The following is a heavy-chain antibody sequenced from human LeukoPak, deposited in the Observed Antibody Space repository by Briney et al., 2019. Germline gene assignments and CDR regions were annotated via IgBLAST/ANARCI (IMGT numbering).Heavy chain of an antibody. Sequence: GGSLRLSCAASGFTVSSYAMSWVRQAPGKGLEWVSAISGSGGSTYYADSVKGRFTISRDNSKNTLYLQMNSLRAEDTAVYYCAKNREVVVVPAAIGYWGQGTLVTVSS. CDR1: GFTVSSYA. CDR2: ISGSGGST. D-gene: IGHD2-2*02. J-gene: IGHJ4*02. V-gene: IGHV3-23*01. CDR3: AKNREVVVVPAAIGY.